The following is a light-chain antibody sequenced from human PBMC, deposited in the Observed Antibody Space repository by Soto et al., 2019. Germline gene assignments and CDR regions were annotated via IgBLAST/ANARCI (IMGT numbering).Light chain of an antibody. V-gene: IGKV1-33*01. Sequence: DIQMSQSPSSLSASVGDRVTITCQASQDISNYLNWYQQKPGKAPKLLIYDASNLETGVPSRFSGSGSGTDFTFTISSLQPEDIATYYCQQYDNPLMYTFGQGTKVDIK. J-gene: IGKJ2*01. CDR3: QQYDNPLMYT. CDR1: QDISNY. CDR2: DAS.